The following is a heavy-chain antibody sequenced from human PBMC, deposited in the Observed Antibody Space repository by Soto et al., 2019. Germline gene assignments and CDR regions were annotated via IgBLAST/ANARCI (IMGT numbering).Heavy chain of an antibody. CDR3: ARLSPIGSYSDYYFDY. V-gene: IGHV1-69*06. D-gene: IGHD1-26*01. Sequence: VASVKVSCKASGGTFSSYAISWVRQAPGQGLEWMGGIIPIFGTANYAQKIQGRITITADKSTSTDYMELSSLRSEDTAVYYCARLSPIGSYSDYYFDYWGQGTLVTVSS. CDR1: GGTFSSYA. J-gene: IGHJ4*02. CDR2: IIPIFGTA.